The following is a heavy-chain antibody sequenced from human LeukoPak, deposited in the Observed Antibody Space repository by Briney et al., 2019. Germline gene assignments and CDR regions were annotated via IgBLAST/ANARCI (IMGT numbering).Heavy chain of an antibody. CDR1: GGSISSSNW. V-gene: IGHV4-4*02. D-gene: IGHD1-26*01. J-gene: IGHJ4*02. CDR2: IYLRGNT. CDR3: ARASGGSYSY. Sequence: PSGTLSLTCAISGGSISSSNWWTWVRQPPGKGLEWVGEIYLRGNTNYNPSLESRVTISVDESRTQLSLTLESVTAADTAVYYCARASGGSYSYWGQGTLVTVSS.